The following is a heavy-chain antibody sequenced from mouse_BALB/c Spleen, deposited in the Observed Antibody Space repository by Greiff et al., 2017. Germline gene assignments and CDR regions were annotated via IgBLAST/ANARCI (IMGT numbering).Heavy chain of an antibody. J-gene: IGHJ2*01. CDR2: IYPGDGDT. Sequence: QVQLQQSGAELARPGASVKLSCKASGYTFTSYWMQWVKQRPGQGLEWIGAIYPGDGDTRYTQKFKGKATLTADKSSSTAYMQLSSLASEDSAVYYCARGYYGNPFDYWGQGTTLTVSS. CDR3: ARGYYGNPFDY. CDR1: GYTFTSYW. D-gene: IGHD2-1*01. V-gene: IGHV1-87*01.